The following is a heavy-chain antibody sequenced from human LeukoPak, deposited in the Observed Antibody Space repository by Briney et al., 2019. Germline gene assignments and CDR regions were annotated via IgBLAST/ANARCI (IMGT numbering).Heavy chain of an antibody. D-gene: IGHD2-2*02. V-gene: IGHV3-11*04. CDR1: GFTFSDYY. CDR2: ISSSGSTI. CDR3: ARDGGGFYCSSTSCYTVGFDY. Sequence: NPGGSLRLSCAASGFTFSDYYMSWIRQAPGKGLEWVSYISSSGSTIYYADSVKGRFTISRDNAKNSLYLQMNSLRAEDTAVYYCARDGGGFYCSSTSCYTVGFDYWGQGTLVTVSS. J-gene: IGHJ4*02.